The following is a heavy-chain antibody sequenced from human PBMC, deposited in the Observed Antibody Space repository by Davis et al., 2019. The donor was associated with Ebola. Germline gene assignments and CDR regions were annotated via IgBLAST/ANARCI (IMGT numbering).Heavy chain of an antibody. D-gene: IGHD3-22*01. V-gene: IGHV3-23*01. CDR3: AKDGWLDYYDGLTY. CDR2: ISGRGGTT. CDR1: GFTFNNAW. Sequence: PGGSLTLSCAASGFTFNNAWMSWVRQAPGQGLEWVSVISGRGGTTYYADSLKGRFTTSRDNFKNMLYLQTNSLRAEDTALYFCAKDGWLDYYDGLTYWGQGALVTVSS. J-gene: IGHJ4*01.